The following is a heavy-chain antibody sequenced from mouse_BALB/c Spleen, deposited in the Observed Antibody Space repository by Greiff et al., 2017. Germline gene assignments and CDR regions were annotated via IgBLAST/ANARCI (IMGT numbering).Heavy chain of an antibody. V-gene: IGHV5-9-3*01. CDR2: ISSGGSYT. J-gene: IGHJ3*01. CDR1: GFTFSSYA. Sequence: EVKLMESGGGLVKPGGSLKLSCAASGFTFSSYAMSWVRQTPEKRLEWVATISSGGSYTYYPDSVKGRFTISRDNAKNTLYLQMSSLRSEDTAMYYCARGDDGYSWFAYWGQGTLVTVSA. D-gene: IGHD2-3*01. CDR3: ARGDDGYSWFAY.